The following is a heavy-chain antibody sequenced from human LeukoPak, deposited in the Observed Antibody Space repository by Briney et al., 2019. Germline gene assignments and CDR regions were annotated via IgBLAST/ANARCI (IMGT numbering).Heavy chain of an antibody. V-gene: IGHV4-61*02. CDR2: IYTSGST. CDR3: ARHRGLDP. CDR1: GGSISSGSYY. D-gene: IGHD2-21*01. Sequence: SETLSLTCTVSGGSISSGSYYWSWIRQPAGKGLEWIGRIYTSGSTNYNPSLKSRVTISVDTSKSQFSLNLRSVTAADTAVYYCARHRGLDPWGQGTQVTVS. J-gene: IGHJ5*02.